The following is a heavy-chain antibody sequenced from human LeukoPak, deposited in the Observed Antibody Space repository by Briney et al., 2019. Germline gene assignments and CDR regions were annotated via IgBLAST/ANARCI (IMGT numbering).Heavy chain of an antibody. Sequence: ASVKVSCKASGYTFTGYYIHWVRQTPGQGLEWMRWINPNSGVTNYAQKFQGRVTMTRDTSISTAYMELNRLTSDDTAVYYCAKDVAGPRYYFEYWGQGTLVTVSS. CDR3: AKDVAGPRYYFEY. V-gene: IGHV1-2*02. J-gene: IGHJ4*02. D-gene: IGHD6-19*01. CDR2: INPNSGVT. CDR1: GYTFTGYY.